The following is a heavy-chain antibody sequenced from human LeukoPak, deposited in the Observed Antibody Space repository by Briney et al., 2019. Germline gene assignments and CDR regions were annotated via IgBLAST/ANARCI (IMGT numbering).Heavy chain of an antibody. CDR1: GGSISSYY. CDR3: ARDSGPPWRVDTEGFDP. CDR2: IYNSGST. Sequence: SETLSLTCTVSGGSISSYYWSWIRQPPGKGLEWNGYIYNSGSTNYNPSLKSRVTISVDTSINQFSLKLISVPDADTAVYYCARDSGPPWRVDTEGFDPWGQGTLVTVSS. V-gene: IGHV4-59*12. J-gene: IGHJ5*02. D-gene: IGHD5-18*01.